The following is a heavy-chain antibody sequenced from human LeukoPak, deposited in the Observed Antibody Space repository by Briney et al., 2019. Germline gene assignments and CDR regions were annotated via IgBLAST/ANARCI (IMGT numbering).Heavy chain of an antibody. V-gene: IGHV4-59*01. D-gene: IGHD3-22*01. CDR1: GGSISSYY. Sequence: SGTLSLTCTASGGSISSYYWSWIRQPPGKGLEWIGYIYYSGSTNYNPSLKSRVTISVDTSKNQFSLKLSSVTAADTAVYYCARVGLASSMIVATFDPWGQGTLVTVSS. CDR2: IYYSGST. J-gene: IGHJ5*02. CDR3: ARVGLASSMIVATFDP.